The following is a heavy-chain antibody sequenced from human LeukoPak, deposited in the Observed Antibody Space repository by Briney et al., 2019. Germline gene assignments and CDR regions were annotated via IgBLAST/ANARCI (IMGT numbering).Heavy chain of an antibody. Sequence: SETLSLTCTVSGGSISSSSHYWGWMRQPPGKGLEWIGSIYYSGSSYYNPSLKSRVTISLDTSKNQFSLKLSSVAAADTAVYYCARLFHYYDSSAYPTFDYWGQGTLVTVSS. CDR3: ARLFHYYDSSAYPTFDY. CDR1: GGSISSSSHY. D-gene: IGHD3-22*01. V-gene: IGHV4-39*01. CDR2: IYYSGSS. J-gene: IGHJ4*02.